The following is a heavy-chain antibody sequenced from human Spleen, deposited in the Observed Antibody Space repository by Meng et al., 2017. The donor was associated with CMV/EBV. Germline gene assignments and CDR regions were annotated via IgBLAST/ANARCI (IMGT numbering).Heavy chain of an antibody. CDR2: ISADDGDT. V-gene: IGHV1-18*01. D-gene: IGHD6-19*01. J-gene: IGHJ4*02. Sequence: KASGYTFNNYGISWVRQAPGQGLEWMGWISADDGDTNYAQKLQGRVTMTTDTPTSTAYMELRSLRFDDTAVYYCARVAVVGTSSSDYWGQGTLVTVSS. CDR3: ARVAVVGTSSSDY. CDR1: GYTFNNYG.